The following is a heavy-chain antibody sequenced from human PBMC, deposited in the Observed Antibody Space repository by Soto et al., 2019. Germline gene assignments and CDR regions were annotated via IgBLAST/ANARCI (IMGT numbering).Heavy chain of an antibody. CDR3: ARGGYCSGGRCYSVFAFDI. V-gene: IGHV3-7*01. D-gene: IGHD2-15*01. Sequence: EVQLVESGGGLVQPGGSLRLSCAPSGFTFSSYWMSWVRQAPGKGLEWVANIKQDGSEKYYVDSVKGRFTISRDNAKNSLYMQMNSLRAEDTAVYYCARGGYCSGGRCYSVFAFDIWGQGTMVTVSS. CDR2: IKQDGSEK. J-gene: IGHJ3*02. CDR1: GFTFSSYW.